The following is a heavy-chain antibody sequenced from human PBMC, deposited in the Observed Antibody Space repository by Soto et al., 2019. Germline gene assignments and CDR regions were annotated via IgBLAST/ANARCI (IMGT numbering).Heavy chain of an antibody. CDR3: ARGLGGYDILTGYSTNYYYGMDV. J-gene: IGHJ6*02. CDR1: GGSFSGYY. CDR2: INHSGST. D-gene: IGHD3-9*01. V-gene: IGHV4-34*01. Sequence: PSETLSLTCAVYGGSFSGYYWSWIRQPPGKGLEWIGEINHSGSTNYNPSIKSRVTISVDTSKNQFSLKLSSVTAADTAVYYCARGLGGYDILTGYSTNYYYGMDVWGQGTTVTVSS.